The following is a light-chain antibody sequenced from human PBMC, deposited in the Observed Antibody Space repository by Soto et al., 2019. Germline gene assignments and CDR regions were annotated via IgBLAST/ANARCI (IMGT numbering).Light chain of an antibody. CDR2: DAS. J-gene: IGKJ3*01. CDR3: QHYDNLPPT. Sequence: DIQMTQSPSSLSASVGDRVTITCQASQDISNYFNWYQQKPGTAPKLLIYDASNLETVVPSRCSGSGSGKDFTFTSSSLQPEDIVTYYCQHYDNLPPTFGPGTKVDIK. V-gene: IGKV1-33*01. CDR1: QDISNY.